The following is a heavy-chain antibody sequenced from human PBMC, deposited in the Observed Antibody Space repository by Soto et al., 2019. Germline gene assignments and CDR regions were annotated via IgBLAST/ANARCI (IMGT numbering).Heavy chain of an antibody. V-gene: IGHV1-18*01. CDR2: ISAYNGNT. CDR3: ASTVKVGATNRALDS. Sequence: XSVKSSCKASGYTFTSYGISWVRQAPGQGLEWMGWISAYNGNTNYAQKLQGRVTMTTDTSTSTAYMELRSLRSDDTAVYYCASTVKVGATNRALDSWGQGTLVTVSS. CDR1: GYTFTSYG. D-gene: IGHD1-26*01. J-gene: IGHJ4*02.